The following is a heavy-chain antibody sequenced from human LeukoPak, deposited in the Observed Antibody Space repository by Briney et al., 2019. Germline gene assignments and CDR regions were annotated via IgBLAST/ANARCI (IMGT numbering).Heavy chain of an antibody. D-gene: IGHD2-2*01. V-gene: IGHV4-59*08. CDR2: IYYSGST. J-gene: IGHJ4*02. CDR1: GGSISSYY. CDR3: ARVYCSSTSCYDY. Sequence: PSETLSLTCTVSGGSISSYYWSWIRQPPGKGLEWIGYIYYSGSTNYNPSLKSRVTISVDTSKNQFPLKLSSVTAADTAVYYCARVYCSSTSCYDYWGQGTLVTVSS.